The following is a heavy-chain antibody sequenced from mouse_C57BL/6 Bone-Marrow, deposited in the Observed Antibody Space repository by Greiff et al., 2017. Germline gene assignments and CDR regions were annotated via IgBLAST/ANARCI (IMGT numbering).Heavy chain of an antibody. J-gene: IGHJ4*01. CDR3: ARGYDYDYTMDN. CDR1: GYSFTDYN. V-gene: IGHV1-39*01. D-gene: IGHD2-4*01. Sequence: QLQQPGPELVKPGASVKISCKASGYSFTDYNMNWVKQSNGRCLEWIGVINPNYGTTSYNQKFKCKATLTVDQSSSTAYMQLNSLTSEDSAVDYCARGYDYDYTMDNWGQGTSVTVSS. CDR2: INPNYGTT.